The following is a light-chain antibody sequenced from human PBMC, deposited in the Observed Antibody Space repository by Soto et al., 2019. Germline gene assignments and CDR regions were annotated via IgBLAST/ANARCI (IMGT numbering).Light chain of an antibody. CDR2: WAS. CDR1: QNILYSVNNKNC. Sequence: DIVLTQSPDSLTVSLGERATINCKSSQNILYSVNNKNCLAWYQQKPGQSPKLLFYWASDRESGVPDRFSASGSGTDFTLTISGLQAEDVAIYFSQQYYRTPLTFGPGTKVQI. J-gene: IGKJ3*01. V-gene: IGKV4-1*01. CDR3: QQYYRTPLT.